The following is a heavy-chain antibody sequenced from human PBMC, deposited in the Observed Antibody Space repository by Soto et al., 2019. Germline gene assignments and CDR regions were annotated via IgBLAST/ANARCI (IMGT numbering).Heavy chain of an antibody. CDR1: GFTFSSYA. Sequence: VQLVESGGGLVQPGGSLRLSCAASGFTFSSYAMSWVRQAPGKGLEWVSAISGSGGSTYYADSVKGRFTISRDNSKNTLYLQMNSLRAEDTAVYYCASDGGIPPDYYYYGMDVWGQGTTVTVSS. J-gene: IGHJ6*02. CDR3: ASDGGIPPDYYYYGMDV. D-gene: IGHD2-2*02. V-gene: IGHV3-23*04. CDR2: ISGSGGST.